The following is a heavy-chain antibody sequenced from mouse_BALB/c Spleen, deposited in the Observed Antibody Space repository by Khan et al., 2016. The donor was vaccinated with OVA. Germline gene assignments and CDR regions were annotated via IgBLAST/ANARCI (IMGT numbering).Heavy chain of an antibody. Sequence: QVQLKQSGPGLVQPSQSLSITCTVSGFSLTNYSLHWVRQSPGKGLEWLGVIWSAGSTDYNAAFISRLTIRKDNSRSQAFFKMNSLQPNDTAIYDCARRGYDYGRGALFAYWGQGTLVTVSA. J-gene: IGHJ3*01. D-gene: IGHD2-4*01. CDR1: GFSLTNYS. CDR3: ARRGYDYGRGALFAY. CDR2: IWSAGST. V-gene: IGHV2-2*02.